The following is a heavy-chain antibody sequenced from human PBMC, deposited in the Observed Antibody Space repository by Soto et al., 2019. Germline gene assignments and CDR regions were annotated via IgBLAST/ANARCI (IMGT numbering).Heavy chain of an antibody. V-gene: IGHV3-23*01. D-gene: IGHD3-3*01. J-gene: IGHJ4*02. CDR3: AKAGAGTLGDFFTIFGD. Sequence: EGQLLDSGGGFEQPGGSLRLSCGASGFTFSGYAMSWVRQGPGKGLEWISGISSDGGNTYYADSVKGRFTISRDNSKNTLYLQLDSLRAEDTAVYYCAKAGAGTLGDFFTIFGDWGQGTTVTVCS. CDR2: ISSDGGNT. CDR1: GFTFSGYA.